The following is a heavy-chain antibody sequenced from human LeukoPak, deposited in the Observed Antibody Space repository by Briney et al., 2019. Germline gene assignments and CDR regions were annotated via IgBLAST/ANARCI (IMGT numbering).Heavy chain of an antibody. Sequence: GGSLRLSCAASGFTFSSYGMHWVRQAPGKGLEWVAVISYDGSNKYYADSVKGRFTISRDNSKNTLYLQMNSLRAEDTAVYYCARGRYYDFHYMDVWGKGTTVTVSS. J-gene: IGHJ6*03. CDR1: GFTFSSYG. CDR3: ARGRYYDFHYMDV. D-gene: IGHD3-3*01. CDR2: ISYDGSNK. V-gene: IGHV3-30*03.